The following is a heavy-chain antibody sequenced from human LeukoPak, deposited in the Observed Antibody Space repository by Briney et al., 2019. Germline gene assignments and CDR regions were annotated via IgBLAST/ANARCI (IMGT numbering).Heavy chain of an antibody. CDR1: GGSFSVYY. Sequence: SSDTVSLTCAVYGGSFSVYYWSWIRQPPGRRREWIGEINHSGSTDYNPSLKSRVTISVDTSKNQFSLKLNSVTAADMAVYYWAKSPSALVRGCYYFDTWGLGTLVTVSS. CDR3: AKSPSALVRGCYYFDT. D-gene: IGHD6-6*01. CDR2: INHSGST. J-gene: IGHJ4*02. V-gene: IGHV4-34*01.